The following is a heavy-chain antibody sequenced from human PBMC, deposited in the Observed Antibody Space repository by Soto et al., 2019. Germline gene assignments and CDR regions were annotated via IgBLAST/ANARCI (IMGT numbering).Heavy chain of an antibody. D-gene: IGHD3-3*01. CDR2: IIPIFGTA. Sequence: QVQLVQSGAEVQKPGSSVKVSCKASGGTFSSYAISWVRQAPGQGLEWMGGIIPIFGTANYAQKFQGRVTITADESTSTAYMELSSLRPEDTAVYYCASTLRALEWLRYGMDVWGQGTTVTVSS. V-gene: IGHV1-69*01. J-gene: IGHJ6*02. CDR3: ASTLRALEWLRYGMDV. CDR1: GGTFSSYA.